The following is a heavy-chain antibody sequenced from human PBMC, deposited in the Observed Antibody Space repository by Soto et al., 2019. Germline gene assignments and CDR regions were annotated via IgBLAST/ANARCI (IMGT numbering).Heavy chain of an antibody. D-gene: IGHD2-15*01. CDR3: ARDKARSCSGGSCYAVFDY. V-gene: IGHV1-69*13. Sequence: GASVKVSCKASGGTFSSYAISWVRQAPGQGLEWMGGIIPIFGTANYAQKFQGRVTITADESTSTAYMELSSLRSEDTAVYYCARDKARSCSGGSCYAVFDYWGQGTLVTVS. J-gene: IGHJ4*02. CDR2: IIPIFGTA. CDR1: GGTFSSYA.